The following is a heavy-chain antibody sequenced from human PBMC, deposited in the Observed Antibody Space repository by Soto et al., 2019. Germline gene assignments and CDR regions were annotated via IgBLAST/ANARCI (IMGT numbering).Heavy chain of an antibody. V-gene: IGHV1-18*01. J-gene: IGHJ4*02. CDR3: ARGAYCGGDCQSGASVGES. D-gene: IGHD2-21*02. CDR2: ISAYNGNT. CDR1: GYTFTSYG. Sequence: QVQLVQSGAEVKKPGASVKVSCKASGYTFTSYGISWVRQAPGQGLEWMGWISAYNGNTNYAQKLQGRAPMTTATSTSTAYMEVRSLRSDDTAVYYCARGAYCGGDCQSGASVGESWGQGTLVTVSS.